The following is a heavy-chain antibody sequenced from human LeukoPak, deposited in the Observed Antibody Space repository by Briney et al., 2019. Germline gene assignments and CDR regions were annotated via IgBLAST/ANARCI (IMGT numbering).Heavy chain of an antibody. CDR3: AKRGLGDREAFDI. V-gene: IGHV3-23*01. D-gene: IGHD2-21*02. Sequence: GGSLRLSCAASGFTFNTYAMSWVRQAPGKGLEWVSSNSGSGGSTYYADSVEGRFTISRDNSKNTLYLQMNSLRAEDTAVYYCAKRGLGDREAFDIWGQGTLVTVSS. CDR1: GFTFNTYA. CDR2: NSGSGGST. J-gene: IGHJ3*02.